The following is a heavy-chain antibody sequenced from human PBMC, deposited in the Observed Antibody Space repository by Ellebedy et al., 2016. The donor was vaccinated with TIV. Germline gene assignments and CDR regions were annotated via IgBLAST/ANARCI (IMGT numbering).Heavy chain of an antibody. V-gene: IGHV3-53*01. CDR3: RPGHYSDA. CDR2: IYSDGST. J-gene: IGHJ4*02. Sequence: GGSLRLXXAASGVNVSSNYMSWVRQAPGKGLEWVSIIYSDGSTYYADSVKGRFTLSRDISKNTLFLQMNSLRAEDTAVYYCRPGHYSDAWGQGTLVTVSS. CDR1: GVNVSSNY.